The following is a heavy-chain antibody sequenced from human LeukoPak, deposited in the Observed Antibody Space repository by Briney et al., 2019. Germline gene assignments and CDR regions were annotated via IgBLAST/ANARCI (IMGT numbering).Heavy chain of an antibody. CDR1: GFTFSSYS. D-gene: IGHD3-3*01. Sequence: GGSLRLSCAASGFTFSSYSMNWVRQAPGKGLEWVSSISSSSSYIYYADSVKGRFTISRDNAKNSLYLQMNSLRAEDTAVYYCAKTFLGYDFWSGYFDYWGQGTLVTVSS. CDR2: ISSSSSYI. V-gene: IGHV3-21*04. J-gene: IGHJ4*02. CDR3: AKTFLGYDFWSGYFDY.